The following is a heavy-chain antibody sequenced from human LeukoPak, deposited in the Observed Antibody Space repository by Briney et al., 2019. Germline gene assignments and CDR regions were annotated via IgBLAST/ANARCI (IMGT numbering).Heavy chain of an antibody. CDR2: IYYSGST. J-gene: IGHJ4*02. D-gene: IGHD6-6*01. Sequence: SETLSLTCTVSGGSFSRFYWSWIRQPPGKGLEWIGYIYYSGSTNYNPSLKSRVTISVDTSKNQFSLKLSSVTAADTAVYYCARSWNRSSRQGFDYWGQGTLVTVSS. CDR1: GGSFSRFY. V-gene: IGHV4-59*08. CDR3: ARSWNRSSRQGFDY.